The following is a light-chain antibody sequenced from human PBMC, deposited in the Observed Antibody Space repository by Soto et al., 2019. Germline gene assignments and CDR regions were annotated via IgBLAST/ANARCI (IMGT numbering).Light chain of an antibody. V-gene: IGKV3-11*01. J-gene: IGKJ5*01. CDR2: DAS. Sequence: EFVLTQSPATLSLSPGERATLSCRASQSVSSYLAWYQQKPGQTPRLLIYDASNRATGIPARFSGTGSGTDFTLTINNLEPEDFAVYYCQVRTNWSIAFGRGTRRENK. CDR3: QVRTNWSIA. CDR1: QSVSSY.